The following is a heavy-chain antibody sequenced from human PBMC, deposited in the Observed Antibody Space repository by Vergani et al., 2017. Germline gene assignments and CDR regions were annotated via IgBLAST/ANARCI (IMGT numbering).Heavy chain of an antibody. J-gene: IGHJ4*02. CDR3: ARVSSSWYRGGKPVDY. D-gene: IGHD6-13*01. CDR1: GYTFTGYY. V-gene: IGHV1-2*02. CDR2: INPNRGGT. Sequence: QVQLVQSGAEVKKPGASVKVSCKASGYTFTGYYMHWVRQAPGQGLEWMGWINPNRGGTNYAQKFQGRVTMTRDTSISTAYMELSRLRSDDTAVYYCARVSSSWYRGGKPVDYWGQGTLVTVSS.